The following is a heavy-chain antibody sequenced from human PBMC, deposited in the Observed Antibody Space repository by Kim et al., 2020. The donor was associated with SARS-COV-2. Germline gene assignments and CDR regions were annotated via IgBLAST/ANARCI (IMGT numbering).Heavy chain of an antibody. CDR2: IYSGGST. CDR3: AREALYCSGGSCYSS. D-gene: IGHD2-15*01. V-gene: IGHV3-53*01. Sequence: GGSLRLSCAASGFTVSSNYMSWVRQAPGKGLEWVSVIYSGGSTYYADSVKGRFTISRDNSKNTLYLQMNSLRAEDTAVYYCAREALYCSGGSCYSSWGQGTLVTVSS. J-gene: IGHJ5*02. CDR1: GFTVSSNY.